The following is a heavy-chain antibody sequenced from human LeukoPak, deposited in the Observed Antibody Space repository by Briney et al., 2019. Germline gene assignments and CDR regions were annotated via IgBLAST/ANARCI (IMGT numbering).Heavy chain of an antibody. J-gene: IGHJ4*02. CDR2: ISYDGSNK. CDR3: ARSWYYFDY. CDR1: GFTFSDYA. Sequence: QPGGSLRLSCAASGFTFSDYAMHWVRQAPGKGLEWVAVISYDGSNKYYADSVKGRFTISRDNYKNTLYLQMSSLRAEDSAVYYCARSWYYFDYWGQGTLVTVSS. D-gene: IGHD6-13*01. V-gene: IGHV3-30-3*01.